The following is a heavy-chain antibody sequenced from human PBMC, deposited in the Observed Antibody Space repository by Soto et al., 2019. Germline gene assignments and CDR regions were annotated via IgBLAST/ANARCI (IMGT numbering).Heavy chain of an antibody. CDR1: GFTFSSYA. Sequence: EVQLVESGGGLVQTGGSLRLSCAASGFTFSSYAMSWVRQAPGKGLEWVSAISGSGGSTYYADSVKGRFTISRDNSKNTLYLQMNSLRAEDTAVYYCAKDPGPMGYSSSPGAFDIWGQGTMVTVSS. CDR2: ISGSGGST. J-gene: IGHJ3*02. D-gene: IGHD6-13*01. V-gene: IGHV3-23*04. CDR3: AKDPGPMGYSSSPGAFDI.